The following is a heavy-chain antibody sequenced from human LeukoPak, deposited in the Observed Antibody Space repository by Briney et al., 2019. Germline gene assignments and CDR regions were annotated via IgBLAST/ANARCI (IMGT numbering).Heavy chain of an antibody. CDR2: IRGSGGTT. CDR3: AKGYSTSWLPFFDY. D-gene: IGHD2-2*01. J-gene: IGHJ4*02. Sequence: GGSLRLSCAASGLTFRSYAMSWVRQAPGKGLEWVSAIRGSGGTTYYADSVKGRFTISRDDSKNTLYLQMNSLRAEDTAAYYCAKGYSTSWLPFFDYWGQGTLVTVSS. V-gene: IGHV3-23*01. CDR1: GLTFRSYA.